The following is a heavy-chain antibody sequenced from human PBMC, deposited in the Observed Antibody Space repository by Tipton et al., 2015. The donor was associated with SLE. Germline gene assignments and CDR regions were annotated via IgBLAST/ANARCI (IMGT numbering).Heavy chain of an antibody. V-gene: IGHV6-1*01. J-gene: IGHJ6*03. Sequence: GLVKPSQTLSLICAISGDSVSSNSAAWYWFRQSPSRGLEWLGRPYYRSKWYNDYAVSVKSRITINPDTSKNQFSLQLNSVTPEDTALYYCARERIRSYMDVWGKGTTVTVSS. CDR1: GDSVSSNSAA. D-gene: IGHD1-14*01. CDR3: ARERIRSYMDV. CDR2: PYYRSKWYN.